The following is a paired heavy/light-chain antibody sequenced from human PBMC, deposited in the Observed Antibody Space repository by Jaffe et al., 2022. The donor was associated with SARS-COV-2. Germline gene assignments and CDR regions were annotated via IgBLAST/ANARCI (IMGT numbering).Light chain of an antibody. Sequence: QSALTQPPSASGSPGQSVTISCTGTSSDVGGYNYVSWYQQHPGKAPKLMIYEVSKRPSGVPDRFSGSKSGNTASLTVSGLQAEDEADYYCNSYAGSNNLGVFGGGTKLTVL. V-gene: IGLV2-8*01. CDR1: SSDVGGYNY. CDR2: EVS. CDR3: NSYAGSNNLGV. J-gene: IGLJ2*01.
Heavy chain of an antibody. V-gene: IGHV4-39*01. D-gene: IGHD3-10*01. CDR2: IYYSGST. CDR1: GGSISTSTYY. Sequence: QLQLQESGPGLVKPSETLSLTCTVSGGSISTSTYYWGWIRQPPGKGLEWIGSIYYSGSTYYNPSLKSRVTISVDTSKFSLKLSSVTAADTAVYYCARLAGVGGDYADYWGQGTLVTVSS. J-gene: IGHJ4*02. CDR3: ARLAGVGGDYADY.